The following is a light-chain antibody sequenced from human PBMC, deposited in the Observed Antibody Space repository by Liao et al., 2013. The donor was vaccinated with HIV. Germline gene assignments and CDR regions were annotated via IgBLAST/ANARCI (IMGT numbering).Light chain of an antibody. J-gene: IGLJ3*02. Sequence: SYELTQPPSVSVSPGQTASITCSGDKLGDKYACWYQQKPGQSPVLVIYQDWKRPSGIPERFSGSNSGNTATLTISGTQAMDEADYYCQAWDSTVFGGGTKLTVL. CDR1: KLGDKY. CDR2: QDW. V-gene: IGLV3-1*01. CDR3: QAWDSTV.